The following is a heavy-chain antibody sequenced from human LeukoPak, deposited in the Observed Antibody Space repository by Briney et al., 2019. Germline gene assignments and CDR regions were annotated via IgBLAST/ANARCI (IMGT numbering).Heavy chain of an antibody. Sequence: ASVKVSCKASGYTFTSYGISWVRQAPGQGLEWMGWINPNSGGTNYAQKFQGRVTMTRDTSISTAYVEVSRLRSDDTAVYYCARGVIPATPPLDYWGQGTLVTVSS. D-gene: IGHD2-2*01. J-gene: IGHJ4*02. CDR2: INPNSGGT. CDR3: ARGVIPATPPLDY. V-gene: IGHV1-2*02. CDR1: GYTFTSYG.